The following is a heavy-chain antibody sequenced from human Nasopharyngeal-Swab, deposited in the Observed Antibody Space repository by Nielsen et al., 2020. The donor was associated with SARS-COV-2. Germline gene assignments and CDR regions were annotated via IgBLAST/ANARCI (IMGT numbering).Heavy chain of an antibody. Sequence: VRQAPGKGLEWVAVISYDGSNKYYADSVKGRFTISRDNSKNTLYLQMNSLRAEDTAVYYCARASYRGYYYMDVWGKGTTVTVSS. V-gene: IGHV3-30*03. CDR2: ISYDGSNK. J-gene: IGHJ6*03. D-gene: IGHD1-26*01. CDR3: ARASYRGYYYMDV.